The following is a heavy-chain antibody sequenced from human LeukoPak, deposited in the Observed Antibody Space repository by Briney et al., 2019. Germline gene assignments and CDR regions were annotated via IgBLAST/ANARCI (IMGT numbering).Heavy chain of an antibody. D-gene: IGHD5-18*01. CDR2: IYYSGST. J-gene: IGHJ3*02. CDR1: GGSISSYY. CDR3: ARESDVDTAMADDAFDI. Sequence: SETLSLTCTVSGGSISSYYWSWIRQPPGKGLEWIGYIYYSGSTNYNPSLKSRVTISVDTSKNQFSLKLSSVTAADTAVYYSARESDVDTAMADDAFDIWGQGTMVTVSS. V-gene: IGHV4-59*01.